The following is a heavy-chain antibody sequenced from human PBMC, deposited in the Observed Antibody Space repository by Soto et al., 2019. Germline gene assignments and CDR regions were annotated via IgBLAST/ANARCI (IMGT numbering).Heavy chain of an antibody. D-gene: IGHD1-26*01. CDR1: GFNFNAFS. Sequence: EVQLVEAGGGLVQPGGSLRLSCSVSGFNFNAFSMHWVRQAPGKGLEFVSTISPDGALRYYAGSVTGRFTVSRDSSKSTVYLQMSGLGPDGTALYFCVRVCLGRIIFDDWGQGTLFVVSS. CDR3: VRVCLGRIIFDD. J-gene: IGHJ4*02. CDR2: ISPDGALR. V-gene: IGHV3-64D*09.